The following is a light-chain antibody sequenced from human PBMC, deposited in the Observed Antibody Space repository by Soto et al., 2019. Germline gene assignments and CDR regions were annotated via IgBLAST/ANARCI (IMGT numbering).Light chain of an antibody. CDR2: GAS. CDR1: QSVSSSY. V-gene: IGKV3-20*01. CDR3: QQYGSSST. Sequence: EIVLPESRGTLSLSPGERATLSCRASQSVSSSYLAWYQQKPGRAPRLLIYGASSRATGIPDRFSGSGSGTDFTLTISRLEPEDFAVYYCQQYGSSSTFGQGTPLE. J-gene: IGKJ5*01.